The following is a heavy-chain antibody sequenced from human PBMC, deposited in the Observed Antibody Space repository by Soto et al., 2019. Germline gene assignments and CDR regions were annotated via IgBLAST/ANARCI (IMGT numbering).Heavy chain of an antibody. CDR2: TSYDGSNN. CDR1: GFTFRSYV. Sequence: QVQLVESGGGVVQPGTSLRLSCVGSGFTFRSYVIHWVRQAPGKGLEWVALTSYDGSNNFYGDSVKVRFTISRDNSMNTVELQMDSLRLEDTALYYCARWGTTGGLDVWGQGTLVSVSS. V-gene: IGHV3-33*05. J-gene: IGHJ4*02. D-gene: IGHD3-16*01. CDR3: ARWGTTGGLDV.